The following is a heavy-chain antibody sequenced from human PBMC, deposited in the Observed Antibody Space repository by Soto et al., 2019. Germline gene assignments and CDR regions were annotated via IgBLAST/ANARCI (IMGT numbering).Heavy chain of an antibody. V-gene: IGHV3-21*01. Sequence: GGSLRLSCVASGITFGSRAMNWVRQAPGKGLEWVSTISSNSAYVYYTDALRGRFTISRDNAKNSLHLQMNSLRAEDTAVYYCTRDASRDSSARGWFDPWGPGTLVTVSS. J-gene: IGHJ5*02. CDR3: TRDASRDSSARGWFDP. CDR1: GITFGSRA. CDR2: ISSNSAYV. D-gene: IGHD6-13*01.